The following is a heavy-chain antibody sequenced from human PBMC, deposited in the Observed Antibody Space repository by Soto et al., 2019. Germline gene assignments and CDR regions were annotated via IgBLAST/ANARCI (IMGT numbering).Heavy chain of an antibody. J-gene: IGHJ6*03. Sequence: GGSLRLSCAASGFTFSSYAMSWVRQAPGSGLEWVSGISASGGTADYADSVKGRFTIPRDNSKNTLYLQMNSLRAEDTAVYYCAKDSEIANYYFYMDVWGKGTTVTVSS. D-gene: IGHD6-19*01. CDR2: ISASGGTA. V-gene: IGHV3-23*01. CDR3: AKDSEIANYYFYMDV. CDR1: GFTFSSYA.